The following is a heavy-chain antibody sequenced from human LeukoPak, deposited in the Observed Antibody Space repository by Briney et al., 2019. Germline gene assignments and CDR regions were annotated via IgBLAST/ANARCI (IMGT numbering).Heavy chain of an antibody. CDR3: ASGAYSYYYMDV. CDR2: IYYSGST. D-gene: IGHD4-11*01. V-gene: IGHV4-59*01. J-gene: IGHJ6*03. Sequence: SETLSLTCTVSGGSISSYYWSWIRQSPGKGLEWIGYIYYSGSTNYNPSLKSRVTISVDTSKNQFSLKLNSVTAADTAVYYCASGAYSYYYMDVWGKGTTVTFSS. CDR1: GGSISSYY.